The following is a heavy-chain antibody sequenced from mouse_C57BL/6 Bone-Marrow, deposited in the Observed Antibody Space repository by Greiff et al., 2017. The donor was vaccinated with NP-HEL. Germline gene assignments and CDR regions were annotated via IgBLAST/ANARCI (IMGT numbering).Heavy chain of an antibody. CDR1: GYSFTGYY. Sequence: EVKLVESGPELVKPGASVKISCKASGYSFTGYYMNWVKQSPEKSLEWIGEINPSTGGTTYNQKFKAKATLTVDKSSSTAYMQLKSLTSEDSAVYYCARQTGNYFDYWGQGTTLTVSS. V-gene: IGHV1-42*01. D-gene: IGHD4-1*01. CDR2: INPSTGGT. CDR3: ARQTGNYFDY. J-gene: IGHJ2*01.